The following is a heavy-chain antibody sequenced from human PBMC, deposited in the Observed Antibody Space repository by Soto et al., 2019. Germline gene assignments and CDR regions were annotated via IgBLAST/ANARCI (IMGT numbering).Heavy chain of an antibody. J-gene: IGHJ4*02. CDR2: IYYSGST. Sequence: SETLSLTCTVSGGSITSSSYYWCWIRQPPGKGLEWIGSIYYSGSTYYNPSLKSRVTISVDTSKNQFSLKLSSVTAADTAVYYCMLGSGWKDFDYWGQGTLVTVSS. CDR3: MLGSGWKDFDY. D-gene: IGHD3-22*01. CDR1: GGSITSSSYY. V-gene: IGHV4-39*01.